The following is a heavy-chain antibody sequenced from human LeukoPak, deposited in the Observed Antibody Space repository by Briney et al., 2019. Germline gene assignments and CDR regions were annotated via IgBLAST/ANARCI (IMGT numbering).Heavy chain of an antibody. V-gene: IGHV1-69*04. CDR1: GGTFGSYA. CDR3: ARDCRSVSCYSVDY. D-gene: IGHD2-15*01. Sequence: SVKVSCKASGGTFGSYAIRWVRQAPGQGLEWMGRIIPTLGIANYAQKFQGRVSITADTSTSTSYMELSSLRSEDTAVFYCARDCRSVSCYSVDYWGQGTLVTVSS. CDR2: IIPTLGIA. J-gene: IGHJ4*02.